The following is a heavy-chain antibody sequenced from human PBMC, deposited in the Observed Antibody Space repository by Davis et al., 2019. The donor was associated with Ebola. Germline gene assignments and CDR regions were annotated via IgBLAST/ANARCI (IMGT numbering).Heavy chain of an antibody. CDR2: ITKGSDAI. D-gene: IGHD4-11*01. CDR3: ARDYIFAFDF. V-gene: IGHV3-48*02. CDR1: GFLFSDFS. Sequence: GESLKISCAASGFLFSDFSMNWVRQAPGKGLEWITYITKGSDAIHYADSVKGRFTVSRGNAKNSVFLQMNSLRDEDSAVYYCARDYIFAFDFWGQGTQVTVSS. J-gene: IGHJ4*02.